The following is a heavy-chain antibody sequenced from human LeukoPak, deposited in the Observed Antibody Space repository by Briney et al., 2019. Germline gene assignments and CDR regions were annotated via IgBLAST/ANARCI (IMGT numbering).Heavy chain of an antibody. V-gene: IGHV4-59*08. J-gene: IGHJ2*01. D-gene: IGHD4/OR15-4a*01. CDR3: ARRALDNWYFDV. CDR2: INYSGST. CDR1: GDSISSYF. Sequence: NPSETLSLTCTVSGDSISSYFWSWMRQPPGKGLEWIAYINYSGSTNSNPSLKSRVTISVDTSKDEFSLWLGSVTAADTAVYSCARRALDNWYFDVWGRGTLVTVSS.